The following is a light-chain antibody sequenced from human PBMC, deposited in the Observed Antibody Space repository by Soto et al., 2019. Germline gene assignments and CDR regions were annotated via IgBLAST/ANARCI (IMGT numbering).Light chain of an antibody. CDR3: LLSYSGARPV. V-gene: IGLV7-46*01. J-gene: IGLJ3*02. Sequence: QAVVTQEPSLTVSSGGTVTLTCGSSTGAVTSGHYPYWFQQKPGQAPRTLIYDTSNKHSWTPARFSGSLLGVKAALTLSGAQPEDEAEYYCLLSYSGARPVFGGGTKLTVL. CDR1: TGAVTSGHY. CDR2: DTS.